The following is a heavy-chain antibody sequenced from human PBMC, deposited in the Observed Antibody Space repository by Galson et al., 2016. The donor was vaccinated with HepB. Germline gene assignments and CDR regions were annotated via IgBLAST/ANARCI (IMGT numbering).Heavy chain of an antibody. CDR1: GGSLSGYY. D-gene: IGHD2-8*01. CDR2: INHSGTT. V-gene: IGHV4-34*01. J-gene: IGHJ6*02. CDR3: ASRTLGAEYAAREVGLDYYYGMDV. Sequence: SETLSLTCAVNGGSLSGYYWSWIRQHPEKGLEWIGEINHSGTTNYNPSLKSRVIISVDKAKNQFSLDLTSVTAADTAVYYCASRTLGAEYAAREVGLDYYYGMDVWGQGNTVTVSS.